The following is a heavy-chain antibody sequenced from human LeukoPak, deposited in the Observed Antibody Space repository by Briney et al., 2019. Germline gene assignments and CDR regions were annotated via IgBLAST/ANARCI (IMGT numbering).Heavy chain of an antibody. CDR2: ISGDGGST. J-gene: IGHJ4*02. D-gene: IGHD2-15*01. CDR3: TKPAQSVALIDDY. Sequence: PGGSLRLSCAATGFTFDDYAMHWVRQAPGKGLEWVSLISGDGGSTYYADSVKGRFTISRDDSRNSLYLQMNSLRTEDTALYYCTKPAQSVALIDDYWGQGTLVTVSS. V-gene: IGHV3-43*02. CDR1: GFTFDDYA.